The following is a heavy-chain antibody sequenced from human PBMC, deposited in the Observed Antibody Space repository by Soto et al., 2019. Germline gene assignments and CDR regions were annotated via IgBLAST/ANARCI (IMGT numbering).Heavy chain of an antibody. D-gene: IGHD3-3*01. V-gene: IGHV1-69*13. CDR3: ARDRYSYYDFWSGSLPYYYYGMDV. J-gene: IGHJ6*02. CDR1: GGTFSSYA. Sequence: SVKVSCKASGGTFSSYAISWVRQAPGQGLEWMGGIIPIFGTANYAQKFQGRVTITADESTSTAYMELSSLRSEDTAVYYCARDRYSYYDFWSGSLPYYYYGMDVWGQGTTVTVSS. CDR2: IIPIFGTA.